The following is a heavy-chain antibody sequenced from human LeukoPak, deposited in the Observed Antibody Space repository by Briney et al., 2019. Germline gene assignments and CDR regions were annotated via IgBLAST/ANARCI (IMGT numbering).Heavy chain of an antibody. J-gene: IGHJ4*02. CDR2: INPNSGGT. CDR3: ASFRITMIVVAN. Sequence: ASVKVPCKASGYTFTGYYMHWVRQAPGQGLEWMGRINPNSGGTNYAQKFQGRVTMTRDTSISTAYMELSRLRSDDTAVYYCASFRITMIVVANWGQGTLVTVSS. V-gene: IGHV1-2*06. CDR1: GYTFTGYY. D-gene: IGHD3-22*01.